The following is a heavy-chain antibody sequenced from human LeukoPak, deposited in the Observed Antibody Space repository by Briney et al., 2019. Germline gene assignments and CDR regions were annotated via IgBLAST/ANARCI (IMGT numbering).Heavy chain of an antibody. CDR3: AKDDRLAYDSSGYYYARFDY. J-gene: IGHJ4*02. CDR1: GFTFSSYA. Sequence: GGSLRLSCAASGFTFSSYAMSWARQSPGKGLEWVSGISGSGGSTYYADSVKGRFTLSRDNSKNTLYLQMNSLRAEDTALYYCAKDDRLAYDSSGYYYARFDYWGQGTLVTVSS. V-gene: IGHV3-23*01. CDR2: ISGSGGST. D-gene: IGHD3-22*01.